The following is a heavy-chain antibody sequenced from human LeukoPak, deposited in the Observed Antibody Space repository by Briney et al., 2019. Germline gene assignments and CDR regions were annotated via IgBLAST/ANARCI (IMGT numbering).Heavy chain of an antibody. D-gene: IGHD5-18*01. V-gene: IGHV4-61*01. Sequence: PSETLSLTCTVSGGSVSSGSYYWSWIRQPPGKGLEWIGYIYYSGSTNYFPSLKSRVTISLDTSKNQFSLKLSSATAADTAVYYCARAEDTAMVTFDFSGQGTLVTVSS. J-gene: IGHJ4*02. CDR1: GGSVSSGSYY. CDR2: IYYSGST. CDR3: ARAEDTAMVTFDF.